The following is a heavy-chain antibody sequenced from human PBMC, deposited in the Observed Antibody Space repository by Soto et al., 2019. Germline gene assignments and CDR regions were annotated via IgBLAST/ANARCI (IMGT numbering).Heavy chain of an antibody. V-gene: IGHV1-24*01. D-gene: IGHD3-3*01. CDR3: ATGYDFWSGYHDS. CDR2: FDPEDGEA. J-gene: IGHJ4*02. Sequence: ASVKVSCKVSGYALTELSMHWVRQAPGKGLEWMGGFDPEDGEAIYAQKFQGRVTMTEDTSTDTAYMELSSLRSEDTAVYYCATGYDFWSGYHDSWGQGTLVTV. CDR1: GYALTELS.